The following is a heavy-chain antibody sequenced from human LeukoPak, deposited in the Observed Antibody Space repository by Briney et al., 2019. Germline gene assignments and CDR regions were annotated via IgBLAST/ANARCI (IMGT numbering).Heavy chain of an antibody. J-gene: IGHJ4*02. V-gene: IGHV4-4*07. D-gene: IGHD6-13*01. CDR2: IYTSGST. Sequence: SETLSLTCTVSGGPISSYYWSWIRQPAGKGLEWIGQIYTSGSTNYNPSLKSRVTMSVDTSKNQFSLKLTSVTAADTAVYYCARGPWQQLAHFDNWGQGTLVTVSS. CDR3: ARGPWQQLAHFDN. CDR1: GGPISSYY.